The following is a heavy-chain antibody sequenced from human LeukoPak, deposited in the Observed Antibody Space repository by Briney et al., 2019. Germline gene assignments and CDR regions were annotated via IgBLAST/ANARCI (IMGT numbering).Heavy chain of an antibody. V-gene: IGHV4-59*12. CDR3: AREKSGQLAPTFDY. J-gene: IGHJ4*02. D-gene: IGHD6-13*01. Sequence: SETLSLTCTVSGGSISSYYWSWIRQPPGKGLEWIGYIYYSGSTNYNPSLKSRVTISVDTSKNQFSLKLSSVTAADTAVYYCAREKSGQLAPTFDYWGQGTLVTVSS. CDR2: IYYSGST. CDR1: GGSISSYY.